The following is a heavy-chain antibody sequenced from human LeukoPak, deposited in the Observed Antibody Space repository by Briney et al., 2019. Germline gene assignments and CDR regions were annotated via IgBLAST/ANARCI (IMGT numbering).Heavy chain of an antibody. D-gene: IGHD6-19*01. Sequence: GGSLRLSCAASGFTFSTFAMHWVRLSPGKGLEWVSSITGSGPYMLYADSVKHRFTTSRDNTKNLLYLEMNSLRAEDTAVYYCAKTIVAVAGGSDPFDYWGQGTLVTVSS. J-gene: IGHJ4*02. CDR1: GFTFSTFA. CDR2: ITGSGPYM. CDR3: AKTIVAVAGGSDPFDY. V-gene: IGHV3-21*04.